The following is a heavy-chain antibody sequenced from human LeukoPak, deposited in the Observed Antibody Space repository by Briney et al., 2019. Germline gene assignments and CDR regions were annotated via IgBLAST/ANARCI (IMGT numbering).Heavy chain of an antibody. CDR1: GFTFSSYA. CDR2: ISYDGSNK. Sequence: GGSLRLSCAASGFTFSSYAMHWVRQAPGKGLEWVAVISYDGSNKYYADSVKGRFTISRDNAKNSLYLQMNSLRAEDTAVYYCARDGLNDAFDIWGQGTMVTVSS. J-gene: IGHJ3*02. CDR3: ARDGLNDAFDI. V-gene: IGHV3-30*07.